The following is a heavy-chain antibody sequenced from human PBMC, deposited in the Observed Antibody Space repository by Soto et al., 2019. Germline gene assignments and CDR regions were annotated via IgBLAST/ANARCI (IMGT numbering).Heavy chain of an antibody. CDR3: AKDPKGATVCEAFDI. J-gene: IGHJ3*02. CDR1: GFTFSSYA. Sequence: GGSLRLSCAASGFTFSSYAMRWVRQAPGKGLEWVSVISGSGGSTYYADSVKGRFTISRDNSKNTLYLQMNSLRAEDTAVYDCAKDPKGATVCEAFDIWGQGTMVTVSS. V-gene: IGHV3-23*01. D-gene: IGHD1-26*01. CDR2: ISGSGGST.